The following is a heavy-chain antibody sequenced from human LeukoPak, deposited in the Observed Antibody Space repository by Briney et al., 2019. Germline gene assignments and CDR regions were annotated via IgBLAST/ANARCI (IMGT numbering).Heavy chain of an antibody. CDR1: GFTLRSYW. J-gene: IGHJ4*02. CDR2: MKQDGSDK. D-gene: IGHD3-10*01. V-gene: IGHV3-7*01. CDR3: ARDSWFGESPYYFDY. Sequence: PGGSLRLSCAASGFTLRSYWMHWVRQAPGKGLEWVASMKQDGSDKYYVDSVKGRFTISRDNAKNSLYLQMNSLRAEDTAVYYCARDSWFGESPYYFDYWGQGTLVTVSS.